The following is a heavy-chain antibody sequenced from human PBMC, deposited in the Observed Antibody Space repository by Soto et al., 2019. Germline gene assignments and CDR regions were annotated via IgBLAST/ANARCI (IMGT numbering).Heavy chain of an antibody. CDR1: GFTFSSYW. Sequence: GGSLRLSCAASGFTFSSYWMHWVRQAPGKGLVWVSRINSDGSSTSYADSVKGRFTISRDNAKNTLYLQMNSLRAEDTAVYYCARVPVTIAAAPDYWGQGTLVTVSS. CDR3: ARVPVTIAAAPDY. J-gene: IGHJ4*02. D-gene: IGHD6-13*01. CDR2: INSDGSST. V-gene: IGHV3-74*01.